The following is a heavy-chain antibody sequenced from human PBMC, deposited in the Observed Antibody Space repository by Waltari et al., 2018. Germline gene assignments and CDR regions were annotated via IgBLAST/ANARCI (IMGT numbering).Heavy chain of an antibody. J-gene: IGHJ4*02. CDR2: VSYNGNA. CDR3: ARSFGGSGSYKFDY. CDR1: GGSISTSAHY. D-gene: IGHD3-10*01. Sequence: QLQLKESGPRLVKSSETLSLTCTISGGSISTSAHYWAWIRQTPGKGPAWIGGVSYNGNAYYNPSLESRVTMSVDRSKNHFSLDLESVTTPDTSIYFCARSFGGSGSYKFDYWGQGILVTVSS. V-gene: IGHV4-39*02.